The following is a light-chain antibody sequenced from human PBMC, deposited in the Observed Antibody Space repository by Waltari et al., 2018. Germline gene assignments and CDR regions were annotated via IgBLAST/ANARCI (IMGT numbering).Light chain of an antibody. CDR1: QGISNW. Sequence: DIQMTQSPSSVSASVGDRVIITCRASQGISNWLAWYQQKPGKAPKLLIYAASILQTGVPSRFSCSGSGTDFTLTISNLQPEDFATFFCQQGNSFPPTFGQGTNVEVK. CDR3: QQGNSFPPT. CDR2: AAS. J-gene: IGKJ1*01. V-gene: IGKV1-12*01.